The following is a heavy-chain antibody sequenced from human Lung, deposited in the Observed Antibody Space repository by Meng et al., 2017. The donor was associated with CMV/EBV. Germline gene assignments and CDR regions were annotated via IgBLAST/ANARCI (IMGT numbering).Heavy chain of an antibody. Sequence: ASVKVSCKASGYRFTGYYIHWVRQAPGQGLEWMGWIKPNTGVTDYAQKFQGRVTMTRDTSIRTGYMEVTRLRSDDTAVYFCARPGSEWQGGAYDIWGQGTTVTVSS. CDR2: IKPNTGVT. J-gene: IGHJ3*02. CDR1: GYRFTGYY. D-gene: IGHD3-3*01. CDR3: ARPGSEWQGGAYDI. V-gene: IGHV1-2*02.